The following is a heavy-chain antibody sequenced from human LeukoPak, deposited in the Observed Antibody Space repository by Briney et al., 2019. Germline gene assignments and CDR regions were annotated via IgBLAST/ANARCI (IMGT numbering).Heavy chain of an antibody. V-gene: IGHV3-23*01. D-gene: IGHD1-26*01. CDR3: AKSAIVGATLLWYYFDY. J-gene: IGHJ4*02. Sequence: PGGSLRLSCAASGFTFSSYAMSWVRQAPGKGLKWVSAISGSGGSTYYADSVKGRFTISRDNSKNTLYLQMNSLRAEDTAVYYCAKSAIVGATLLWYYFDYWGQGTLVTVSS. CDR2: ISGSGGST. CDR1: GFTFSSYA.